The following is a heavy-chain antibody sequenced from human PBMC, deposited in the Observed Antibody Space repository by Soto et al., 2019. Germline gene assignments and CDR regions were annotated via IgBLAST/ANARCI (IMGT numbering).Heavy chain of an antibody. CDR2: ISYDGSNK. J-gene: IGHJ3*02. Sequence: GGSLRLSCAASGFTFSSYAMHWVRQAPGKGLEWVAVISYDGSNKYYADSVKGRFTISRDNSKNTLYLQMNSLRAEDTAVYYCARSSFLGYCSSTSCYTGAFDIWGQGTMVTVSS. D-gene: IGHD2-2*02. CDR1: GFTFSSYA. V-gene: IGHV3-30-3*01. CDR3: ARSSFLGYCSSTSCYTGAFDI.